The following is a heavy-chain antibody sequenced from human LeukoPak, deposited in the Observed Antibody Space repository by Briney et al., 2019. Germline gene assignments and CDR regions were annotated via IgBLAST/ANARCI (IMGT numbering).Heavy chain of an antibody. CDR2: ISGSGGST. CDR1: GFTFSSYA. Sequence: GGSLRLSCAASGFTFSSYAMSWVRQAPGKGLEWVSAISGSGGSTYYADSVKGRFTISRDNSKSTLYLQMNSLRAEDTAVYYCARDRYCSSTSCYSFDYWGQGTLVTVSS. V-gene: IGHV3-23*01. D-gene: IGHD2-2*01. CDR3: ARDRYCSSTSCYSFDY. J-gene: IGHJ4*02.